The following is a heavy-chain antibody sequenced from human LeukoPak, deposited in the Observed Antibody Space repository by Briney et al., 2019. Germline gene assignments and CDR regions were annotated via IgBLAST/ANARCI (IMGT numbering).Heavy chain of an antibody. CDR1: GFTFSSCS. V-gene: IGHV3-48*01. Sequence: GGSLRLSCAASGFTFSSCSMNWVRQAPGKGLEWVSYISSSSSTIYYADSVKGRFTISRDNAKNSLYLQMNSLRAEDTAVYYCARGVTAAANDYWGQGTLVTVSS. CDR3: ARGVTAAANDY. D-gene: IGHD2-15*01. J-gene: IGHJ4*02. CDR2: ISSSSSTI.